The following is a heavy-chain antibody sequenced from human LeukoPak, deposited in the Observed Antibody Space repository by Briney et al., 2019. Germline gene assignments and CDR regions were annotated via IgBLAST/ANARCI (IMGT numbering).Heavy chain of an antibody. J-gene: IGHJ5*02. CDR3: ARRRGSSSRFDP. V-gene: IGHV4-59*08. CDR2: IYYSGST. D-gene: IGHD6-13*01. Sequence: SETLSLTCTVSGGSISSYYWSWIRQPPGKGLEWIGYIYYSGSTNYSPSLKSRVTISVDTSKNQFSLKLSSVTAADTAVYYCARRRGSSSRFDPWGQGTLVTVSS. CDR1: GGSISSYY.